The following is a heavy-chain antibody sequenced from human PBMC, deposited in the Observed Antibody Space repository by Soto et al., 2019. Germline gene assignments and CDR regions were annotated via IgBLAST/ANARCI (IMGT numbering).Heavy chain of an antibody. CDR3: AKLVDY. J-gene: IGHJ4*02. D-gene: IGHD2-8*02. Sequence: GGSLRFSCEASGFSFSSYGMSWVRRSPEKGLEWVSSISYSDGATYYADSVKGRFTISRDNSKNTLFLQMNSLRVEDTAIYYCAKLVDYWGQGTLVTVSS. CDR2: ISYSDGAT. CDR1: GFSFSSYG. V-gene: IGHV3-23*01.